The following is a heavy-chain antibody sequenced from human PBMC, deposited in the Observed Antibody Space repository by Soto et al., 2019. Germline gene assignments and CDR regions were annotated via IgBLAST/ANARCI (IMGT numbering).Heavy chain of an antibody. J-gene: IGHJ6*02. D-gene: IGHD1-26*01. V-gene: IGHV4-59*13. CDR1: GGSLSGYY. CDR3: ARQQLLPFYYALDV. CDR2: IYYRGST. Sequence: SETLSLTCNVSGGSLSGYYWSWIRQSPGKGLEYIGYIYYRGSTNYNSSLKSRVTMSVDTSRNQFSLKMNSVTAADTAVYYCARQQLLPFYYALDVWGQGPTVTVSS.